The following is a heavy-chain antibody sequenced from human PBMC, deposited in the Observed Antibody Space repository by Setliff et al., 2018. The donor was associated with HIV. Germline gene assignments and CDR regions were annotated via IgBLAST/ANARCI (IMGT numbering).Heavy chain of an antibody. CDR3: ARRGVFDAFDI. D-gene: IGHD6-13*01. Sequence: ASVKVSCKASGYTFTGYAISWVRQAPGQGLEWLGWIIAYNGDTNYAQKVQGRVSMTIDTSTSTAYMELRSLRSDDMAVYYCARRGVFDAFDIWGQGTMVTVSS. CDR1: GYTFTGYA. V-gene: IGHV1-18*03. J-gene: IGHJ3*02. CDR2: IIAYNGDT.